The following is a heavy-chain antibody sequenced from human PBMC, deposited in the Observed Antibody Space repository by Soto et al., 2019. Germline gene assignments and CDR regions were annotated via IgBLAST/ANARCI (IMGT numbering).Heavy chain of an antibody. CDR2: IYYSGST. J-gene: IGHJ5*02. V-gene: IGHV4-39*01. CDR1: GGSISSSSYY. CDR3: ASGWFGELLGWFDP. Sequence: SETLSLTCTVSGGSISSSSYYWGWIRQPPGKGLEWIGSIYYSGSTYYNPSLKSRVTISVDTSKNQFSLKLSSVTAADTAVYYCASGWFGELLGWFDPWGQGTLVTVSS. D-gene: IGHD3-10*01.